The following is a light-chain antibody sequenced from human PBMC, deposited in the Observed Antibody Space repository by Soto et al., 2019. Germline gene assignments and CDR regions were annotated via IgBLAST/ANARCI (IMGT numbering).Light chain of an antibody. CDR1: NSNIGSHA. V-gene: IGLV1-44*01. CDR3: AAWDGGLNGYV. CDR2: SNN. J-gene: IGLJ1*01. Sequence: QSVLTQPPSASGSPGQRVTISCSGSNSNIGSHAVNWYQQLPGTAPTLLIYSNNERPSGVPDRFSGSKSGTSASLAISGLQSEDEADYYCAAWDGGLNGYVFGTGTKLTVL.